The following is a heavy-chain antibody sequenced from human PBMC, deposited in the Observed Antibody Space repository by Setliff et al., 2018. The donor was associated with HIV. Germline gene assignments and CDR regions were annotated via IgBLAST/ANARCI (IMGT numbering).Heavy chain of an antibody. Sequence: SETLSLTCAVYGGSFSGYYWSWIRQSPGKGLEWIGEINHSGATNYNPSLKSRAGISIDRSKNQFSLEMTSVTAADAAVYFCAIGGFCTTSASCFRIFDYWGQGTQVT. CDR1: GGSFSGYY. CDR3: AIGGFCTTSASCFRIFDY. J-gene: IGHJ4*02. CDR2: INHSGAT. D-gene: IGHD1-26*01. V-gene: IGHV4-34*01.